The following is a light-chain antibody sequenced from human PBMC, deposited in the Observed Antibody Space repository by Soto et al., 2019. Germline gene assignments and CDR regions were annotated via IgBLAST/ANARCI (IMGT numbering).Light chain of an antibody. V-gene: IGLV3-21*04. CDR1: NIGSKS. CDR3: QVWDTSSDHVV. CDR2: YDN. J-gene: IGLJ2*01. Sequence: SYELTQPPSVSVAPGKTARITCGGNNIGSKSVHWCQQKPGQAPVLVIYYDNDRPSGIPERFSGSNSGNTVTLTISRVEAGDEADYYCQVWDTSSDHVVFGGGTKLTVL.